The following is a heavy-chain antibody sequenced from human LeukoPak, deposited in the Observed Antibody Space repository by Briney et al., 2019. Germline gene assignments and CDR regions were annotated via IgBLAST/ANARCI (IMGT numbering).Heavy chain of an antibody. D-gene: IGHD5-12*01. Sequence: GGSLRLSCAASGFTFRRYALSWVRQTPGKGLEWVSAISGSGGNIHDADSVKGRFTISRDNSKNTLYLQMNSLRAEDTAVYYCAKDWMADSGHDYVYYYCGMDVWGQGTTVTVSS. CDR3: AKDWMADSGHDYVYYYCGMDV. CDR2: ISGSGGNI. CDR1: GFTFRRYA. J-gene: IGHJ6*02. V-gene: IGHV3-23*01.